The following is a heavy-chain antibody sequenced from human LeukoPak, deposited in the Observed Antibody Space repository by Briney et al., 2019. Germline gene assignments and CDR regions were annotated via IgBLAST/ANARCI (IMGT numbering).Heavy chain of an antibody. V-gene: IGHV4-34*01. J-gene: IGHJ4*02. CDR3: ARPVSGSSGRYYNY. CDR1: GGSFSGYY. Sequence: SETLSLTCAVYGGSFSGYYWSWIRQPPGKGLEWIGEINHSGSTNYNPSLKSRVTISVDTSTNQFSLKLSSVTAADTAVYYCARPVSGSSGRYYNYWGQGTLVTVSS. D-gene: IGHD6-19*01. CDR2: INHSGST.